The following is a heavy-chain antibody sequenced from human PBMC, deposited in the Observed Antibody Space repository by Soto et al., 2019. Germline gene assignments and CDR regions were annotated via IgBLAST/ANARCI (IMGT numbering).Heavy chain of an antibody. V-gene: IGHV1-2*02. CDR2: VYPSSGGT. J-gene: IGHJ6*02. CDR3: AKELQRGLDV. D-gene: IGHD1-7*01. Sequence: QVQLVQSGAEVKQPGASVKVSCKASGYTFSVYHLHWVRQAPGQGLEWMGWVYPSSGGTSYAQRFEGRVTMTRDTSIKTAYMGLSRLTSNDTAVYYCAKELQRGLDVWGQGTTVIVSS. CDR1: GYTFSVYH.